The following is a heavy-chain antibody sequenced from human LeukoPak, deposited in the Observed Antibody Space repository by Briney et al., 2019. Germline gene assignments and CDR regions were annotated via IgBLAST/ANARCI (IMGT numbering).Heavy chain of an antibody. V-gene: IGHV3-30-3*01. CDR2: ISYDGSNK. J-gene: IGHJ4*02. Sequence: GRSLRLSCAASGFTFSSYAMPWVRQAPGKGLEWVAVISYDGSNKYYADSVKGRFTISRDNSKNTLYLQMNSLRAEDTAVYYCARTYSSGCQDYWGQGTLVTVSS. CDR1: GFTFSSYA. CDR3: ARTYSSGCQDY. D-gene: IGHD6-19*01.